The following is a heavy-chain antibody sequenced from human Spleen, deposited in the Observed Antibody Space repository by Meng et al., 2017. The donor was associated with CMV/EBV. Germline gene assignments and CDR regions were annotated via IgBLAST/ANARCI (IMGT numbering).Heavy chain of an antibody. J-gene: IGHJ4*02. CDR2: IWYDGSNK. Sequence: GGSLRLSCAASGFTFSNFGMHWVRQAPGKGLEWVAAIWYDGSNKYYTDSMKGRFTISRDNSKNTLYLQMNSLRAEDTAVYYCAREWLSKSYFDYWGQGTLVTVSS. V-gene: IGHV3-33*01. CDR1: GFTFSNFG. D-gene: IGHD3-22*01. CDR3: AREWLSKSYFDY.